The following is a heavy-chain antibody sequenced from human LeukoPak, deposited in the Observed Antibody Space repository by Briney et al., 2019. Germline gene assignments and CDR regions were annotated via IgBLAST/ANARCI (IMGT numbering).Heavy chain of an antibody. CDR1: GFTFSSYS. CDR3: AREQAGQYYYDSSGYYGD. J-gene: IGHJ4*02. V-gene: IGHV3-48*01. D-gene: IGHD3-22*01. CDR2: ISSSSSTV. Sequence: PGGSLRLSCAASGFTFSSYSMNWVRQAPGKGLEWVSYISSSSSTVYYADSVKGRFTISRDNAKNSLYLQMNSLRAEDTAVYYCAREQAGQYYYDSSGYYGDWGQGTLVTVSS.